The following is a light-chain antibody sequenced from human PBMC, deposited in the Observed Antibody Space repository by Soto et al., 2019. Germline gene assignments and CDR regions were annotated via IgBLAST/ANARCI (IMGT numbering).Light chain of an antibody. CDR3: SSYTSSGTYV. CDR1: SSDVGGYNY. J-gene: IGLJ1*01. V-gene: IGLV2-14*01. Sequence: QSALTQPASVSGSPGQSITISCTGTSSDVGGYNYVSWYQLHPGKAPKLIIYEVNNRPSGLSNRFSGSKSGNTASLTISGLQADDEGDYYCSSYTSSGTYVFGTGTKVTVL. CDR2: EVN.